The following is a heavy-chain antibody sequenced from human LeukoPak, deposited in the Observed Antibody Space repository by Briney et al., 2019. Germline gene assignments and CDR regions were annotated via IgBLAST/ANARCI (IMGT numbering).Heavy chain of an antibody. CDR1: GGSISSYY. D-gene: IGHD6-19*01. V-gene: IGHV4-4*07. Sequence: PSETLPLTCTVSGGSISSYYWSWIRQPAGKGLEWIGRIYTSGSTNYNPSLKSRVTMSVDTSKNQFSLKLSSVTAADTAVYYCARGRIAVAGYYYYYYMDVWGKGTTVTVSS. CDR3: ARGRIAVAGYYYYYYMDV. CDR2: IYTSGST. J-gene: IGHJ6*03.